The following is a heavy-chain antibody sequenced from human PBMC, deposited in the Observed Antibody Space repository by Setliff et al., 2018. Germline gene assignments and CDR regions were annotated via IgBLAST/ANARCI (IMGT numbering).Heavy chain of an antibody. D-gene: IGHD6-13*01. J-gene: IGHJ6*02. CDR2: FHTGGST. Sequence: SETLSLTCTVSGDSISSGSYYWTWIRQPAGKGLEWIGHFHTGGSTNYNRSLRSRVSISVDTSKNQFSLKLSSVTAADTAVYYCARGLSSSWYLYYYGMDVWGQGTTVTVSS. V-gene: IGHV4-61*09. CDR3: ARGLSSSWYLYYYGMDV. CDR1: GDSISSGSYY.